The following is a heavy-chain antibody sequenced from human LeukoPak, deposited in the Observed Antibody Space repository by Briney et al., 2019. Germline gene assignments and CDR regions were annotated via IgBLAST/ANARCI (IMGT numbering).Heavy chain of an antibody. Sequence: SETLSLTCMVSGGSISSHYWSWIRQPPGKGLAWIGYIYYSGSTNYNLSLKSRVTISVDTSKNQFSLKLSSVTAADTAVYYCARGENGQLEEDWFDPWGQGTLVTVSS. CDR3: ARGENGQLEEDWFDP. CDR1: GGSISSHY. V-gene: IGHV4-59*11. CDR2: IYYSGST. J-gene: IGHJ5*02. D-gene: IGHD6-6*01.